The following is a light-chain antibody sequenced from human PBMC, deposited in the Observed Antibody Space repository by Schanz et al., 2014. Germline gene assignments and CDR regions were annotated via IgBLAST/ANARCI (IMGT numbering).Light chain of an antibody. Sequence: SSELTQTPSVSVAPGKTATIICGGNNLGGKSVHWYQQKAGQAPVLVVYDDSDRPSGIPERFSGSNSGNTATLTISRVEAGDEADYYCQVWDSSSDHVVFGGGTKLTVL. CDR2: DDS. V-gene: IGLV3-21*03. CDR1: NLGGKS. J-gene: IGLJ2*01. CDR3: QVWDSSSDHVV.